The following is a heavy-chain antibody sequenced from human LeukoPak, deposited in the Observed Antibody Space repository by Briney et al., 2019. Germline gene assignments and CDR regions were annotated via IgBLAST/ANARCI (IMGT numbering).Heavy chain of an antibody. J-gene: IGHJ4*02. CDR3: AREECSGSCYVSY. D-gene: IGHD2-2*01. CDR1: GASVNNGPFF. CDR2: IHSTGST. V-gene: IGHV4-31*03. Sequence: PSETLSLTCTVSGASVNNGPFFWTWIRQHPVKGLEWFGYIHSTGSTYYTQSHKSRLAISLDTSKNQFSLRLTSVTAADTAVYYCAREECSGSCYVSYWGQGALVTVSS.